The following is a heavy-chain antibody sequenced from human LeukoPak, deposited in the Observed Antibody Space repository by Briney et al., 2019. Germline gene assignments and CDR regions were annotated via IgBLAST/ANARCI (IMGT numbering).Heavy chain of an antibody. CDR3: ARVRYSSSWYDYYYYYMDV. Sequence: SETLSLTCTVSGYSLRNGYHWAWFRQPPGKGLEWIGSVSQSGSTYDNPSLKSRVTISVDTSKNQFSLKLSSVTAADTAVYYCARVRYSSSWYDYYYYYMDVWGKGTTVTVSS. CDR1: GYSLRNGYH. V-gene: IGHV4-38-2*02. J-gene: IGHJ6*03. D-gene: IGHD6-13*01. CDR2: VSQSGST.